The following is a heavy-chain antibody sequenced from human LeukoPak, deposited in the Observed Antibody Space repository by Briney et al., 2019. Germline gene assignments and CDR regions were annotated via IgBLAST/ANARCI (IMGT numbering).Heavy chain of an antibody. CDR2: IYYSGST. Sequence: NPSETLSLTCTVSGGSISSYYWSWIRQPPGKGLEWIGYIYYSGSTNYNPSLKSRVTISVDTSKNQFSLKLSSVTAADTAVYYCAGSGTSAEYGDYASLTYYYYGMDVWGQGTTVTVSS. J-gene: IGHJ6*02. V-gene: IGHV4-59*01. CDR1: GGSISSYY. CDR3: AGSGTSAEYGDYASLTYYYYGMDV. D-gene: IGHD4-17*01.